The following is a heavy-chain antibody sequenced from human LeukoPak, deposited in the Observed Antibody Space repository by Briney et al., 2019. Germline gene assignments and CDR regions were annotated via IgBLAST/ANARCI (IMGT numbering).Heavy chain of an antibody. J-gene: IGHJ6*03. CDR2: IIPIFGTA. Sequence: SVKVSCKASGGTFSSYAISWVRQAPGQGLEWMGGIIPIFGTANYAQKFQGRVTITADESTSTAYMELSSLRSEDAAVYYCASGGPKPYYYYYYMDVWGKGTTVTVSS. CDR1: GGTFSSYA. V-gene: IGHV1-69*13. D-gene: IGHD3-3*01. CDR3: ASGGPKPYYYYYYMDV.